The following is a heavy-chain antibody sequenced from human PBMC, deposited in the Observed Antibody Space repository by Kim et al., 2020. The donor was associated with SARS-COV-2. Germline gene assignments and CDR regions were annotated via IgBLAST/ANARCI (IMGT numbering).Heavy chain of an antibody. D-gene: IGHD3-16*02. CDR1: GFTSSSYW. CDR2: INGAGSDT. Sequence: GGSLRLSCAGSGFTSSSYWMFWVRQAPGKGLVWVSRINGAGSDTYYADSVKGRFTTSKANAKNTLYLQMKGLRAEDTAEFYCVRDIYRDTPTRGDDHW. V-gene: IGHV3-74*01. CDR3: VRDIYRDTPTRGDDH. J-gene: IGHJ1*01.